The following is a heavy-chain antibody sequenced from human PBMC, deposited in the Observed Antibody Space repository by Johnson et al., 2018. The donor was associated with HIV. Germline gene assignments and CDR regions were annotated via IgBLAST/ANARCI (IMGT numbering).Heavy chain of an antibody. Sequence: VQLVESGGGLVQPGGSLRLSCAASGFTFSSYWMHWVRQAPGKGLVWVSRINSDVSSTSYADSVKGRFTISRDNAKNTLYLQMNSLRAEDTAVYYCARAPSRLRYFDWSEDAFDIWGQGTMVTVSS. J-gene: IGHJ3*02. CDR2: INSDVSST. CDR3: ARAPSRLRYFDWSEDAFDI. D-gene: IGHD3-9*01. CDR1: GFTFSSYW. V-gene: IGHV3-74*01.